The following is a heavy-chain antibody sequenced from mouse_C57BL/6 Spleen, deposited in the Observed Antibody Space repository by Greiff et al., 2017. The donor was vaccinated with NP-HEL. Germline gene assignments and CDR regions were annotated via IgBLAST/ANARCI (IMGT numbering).Heavy chain of an antibody. CDR2: IDPETGGT. CDR1: GYTFTDYE. J-gene: IGHJ2*01. D-gene: IGHD1-1*01. Sequence: QVQLQQPGAELVRPGASVTLSCKASGYTFTDYEMHWVKQTPVHGLEWIGAIDPETGGTAYNQKFKGKAILTADKSSSTAYMELRSLTSEDSAVYYCTRRGINYYFDYWGQGTTLTVSS. CDR3: TRRGINYYFDY. V-gene: IGHV1-15*01.